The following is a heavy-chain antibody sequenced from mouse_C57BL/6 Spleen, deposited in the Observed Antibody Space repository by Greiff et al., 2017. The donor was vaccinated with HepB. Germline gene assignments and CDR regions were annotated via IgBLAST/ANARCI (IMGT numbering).Heavy chain of an antibody. CDR2: IHPNSGST. D-gene: IGHD3-3*01. Sequence: QVQLQQPGAELVKPGASVKLSCKASGYTFTSYWMHWVKQRPGQGLEWIGMIHPNSGSTNYNEKFKSKATLTVDKSSSTAYMQLSSLTSEDSAVYYCASANPRKYFDYWGQGTTLTVSS. CDR1: GYTFTSYW. V-gene: IGHV1-64*01. J-gene: IGHJ2*01. CDR3: ASANPRKYFDY.